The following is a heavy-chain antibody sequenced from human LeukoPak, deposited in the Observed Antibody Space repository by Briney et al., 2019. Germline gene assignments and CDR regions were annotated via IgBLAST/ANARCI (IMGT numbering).Heavy chain of an antibody. J-gene: IGHJ5*02. CDR3: ARGGKLELLYIAFS. Sequence: ASVKVSCKTSGYTFTGYYMHWVRQAPGQGLEWMGWINPNSGGTSYAQKFQGRVTMTRDTSISTAYMELSSLRSDDTAVYYCARGGKLELLYIAFSWGQGTLVTVSS. CDR2: INPNSGGT. V-gene: IGHV1-2*02. D-gene: IGHD1-7*01. CDR1: GYTFTGYY.